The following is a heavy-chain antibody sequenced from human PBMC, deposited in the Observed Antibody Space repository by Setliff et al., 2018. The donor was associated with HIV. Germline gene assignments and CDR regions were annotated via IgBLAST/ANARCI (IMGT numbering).Heavy chain of an antibody. V-gene: IGHV4-34*01. CDR3: ARGAIQLWLRSYYYMDV. Sequence: SETLSLTCAVYGGSFSGYYWNWIRQPPGKGLEWIGEINHSGSTNYNPSLKSRVTISVDTSKNQFSLKLSSVTAADTAVYYCARGAIQLWLRSYYYMDVWGKGTEVTVSS. J-gene: IGHJ6*03. D-gene: IGHD5-18*01. CDR1: GGSFSGYY. CDR2: INHSGST.